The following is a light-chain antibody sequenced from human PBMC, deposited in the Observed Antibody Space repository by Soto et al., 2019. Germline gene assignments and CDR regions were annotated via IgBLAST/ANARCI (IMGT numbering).Light chain of an antibody. CDR1: NIGGKS. CDR2: DDS. CDR3: HVWDISGDQVV. J-gene: IGLJ2*01. V-gene: IGLV3-21*02. Sequence: SSELTQPPSVSVAPGQTARITCGGNNIGGKSVHWYQQKPGQAPVLVVYDDSDRPSGIPDRFSGSNSGDTATLTIRRVEAGDEADYYCHVWDISGDQVVFGGGTKLTVL.